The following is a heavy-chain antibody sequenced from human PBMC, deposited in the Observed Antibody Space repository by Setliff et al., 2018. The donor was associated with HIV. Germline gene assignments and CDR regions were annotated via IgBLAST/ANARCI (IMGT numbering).Heavy chain of an antibody. D-gene: IGHD3-16*01. V-gene: IGHV1-46*01. CDR3: ATDMIVEVY. Sequence: ASVKVSCKASGYTFTTYPMHWVRQAPGQGLEWMGVINTSGGSAGYAEKFRGRVTMTADESTSTAYMELSSLRSEDTAVYYCATDMIVEVYWGQGTLVTVSS. CDR2: INTSGGSA. CDR1: GYTFTTYP. J-gene: IGHJ4*02.